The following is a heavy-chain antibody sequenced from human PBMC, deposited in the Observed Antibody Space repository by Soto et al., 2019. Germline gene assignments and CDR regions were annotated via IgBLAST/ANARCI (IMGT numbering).Heavy chain of an antibody. CDR2: ISSSSSTI. J-gene: IGHJ4*02. Sequence: PGGSLRLSCAASGFTFSSYSMNWVRQAPGKGLEWVSYISSSSSTIYYADSVKGRFTISRDNAKNSLYLQMNSLRAEDTAVYYCARDKGRSPIDYWGQGTLVTVSS. CDR3: ARDKGRSPIDY. V-gene: IGHV3-48*01. D-gene: IGHD2-15*01. CDR1: GFTFSSYS.